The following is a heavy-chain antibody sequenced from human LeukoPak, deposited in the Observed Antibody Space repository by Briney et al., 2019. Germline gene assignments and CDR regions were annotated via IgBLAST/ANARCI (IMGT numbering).Heavy chain of an antibody. D-gene: IGHD3-10*01. CDR2: VNAGGDGI. V-gene: IGHV3-48*04. CDR3: VRGGRGRDDYFDY. CDR1: GYTFPSYS. Sequence: GGSLRLSCAASGYTFPSYSVNWVRQSPGKGLEWISYVNAGGDGIHYADSVTGRFTISKDNAEKSVYLQMNSLRVEDTAVYYCVRGGRGRDDYFDYWGQGTEVTVYS. J-gene: IGHJ4*02.